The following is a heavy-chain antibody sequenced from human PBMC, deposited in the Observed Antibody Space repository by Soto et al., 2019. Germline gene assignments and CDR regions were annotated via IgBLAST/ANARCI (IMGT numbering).Heavy chain of an antibody. Sequence: EVQLVESGGGLVQPGGSLRLSCEASRGAFGDYWMHWVRQAPGKGLVWVSRINRDANDIIYADSVKGRFTASRDNAKNMVFLQMNSLRVEDTAVYYWARDVPHNWFDSCGQGTLVTVSS. CDR1: RGAFGDYW. CDR2: INRDANDI. J-gene: IGHJ5*01. V-gene: IGHV3-74*01. CDR3: ARDVPHNWFDS.